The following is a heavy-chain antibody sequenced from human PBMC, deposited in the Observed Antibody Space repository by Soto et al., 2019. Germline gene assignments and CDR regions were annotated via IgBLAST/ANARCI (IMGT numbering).Heavy chain of an antibody. CDR3: AACIAAAGTGNGMDV. CDR1: GGSISSYY. V-gene: IGHV4-59*01. J-gene: IGHJ6*02. D-gene: IGHD6-13*01. CDR2: IYYSGST. Sequence: SETLSLTCPVSGGSISSYYWSWIRQPPGKGLEWIGYIYYSGSTNYNPSLKSRVTISVDTSKNQFSLKLSSVTAADTAVYYCAACIAAAGTGNGMDVWGQGTTVTVSS.